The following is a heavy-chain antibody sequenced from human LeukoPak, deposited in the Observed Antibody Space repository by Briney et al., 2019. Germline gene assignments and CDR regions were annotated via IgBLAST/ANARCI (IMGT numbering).Heavy chain of an antibody. Sequence: GGSLRLSCAPPGFTFCSYAMSWVRLAPGKGLEWVSVISGRGDSTDDADSVKGRFTISRDTSKITLYLQMNSLRAEDTAVYYCAKTQGYFDYWGQGTLVTVSS. CDR1: GFTFCSYA. CDR2: ISGRGDST. V-gene: IGHV3-23*01. J-gene: IGHJ4*02. CDR3: AKTQGYFDY.